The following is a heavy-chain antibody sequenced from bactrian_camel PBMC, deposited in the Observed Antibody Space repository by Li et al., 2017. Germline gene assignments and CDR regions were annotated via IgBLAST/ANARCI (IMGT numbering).Heavy chain of an antibody. J-gene: IGHJ4*01. CDR3: ILRDWVPAY. Sequence: HVQLVESGGGSVQAGGSLRLSCLASGLSYSRYCMAWIRQAPGKEHEGVAAIERDGVASYADSVKGRFTISRDNAENTVYLQMDSLKAEDTALYFCILRDWVPAYWGQGTQVTVS. CDR1: GLSYSRYC. V-gene: IGHV3S26*01. D-gene: IGHD3*01. CDR2: IERDGVA.